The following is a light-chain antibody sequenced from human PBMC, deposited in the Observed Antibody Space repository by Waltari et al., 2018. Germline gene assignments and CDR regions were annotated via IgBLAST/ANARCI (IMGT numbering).Light chain of an antibody. J-gene: IGLJ1*01. Sequence: QSALTQPPSASGSPGQSVTITCTGSSNDVGGYYYVSWYQQHPGKVPNLLFYEATKRPAGVPARFSGAKSGNTASLTVSGLRAEDEADYYCSSYAGSNIYVFGTGTKVTVL. CDR1: SNDVGGYYY. V-gene: IGLV2-8*01. CDR2: EAT. CDR3: SSYAGSNIYV.